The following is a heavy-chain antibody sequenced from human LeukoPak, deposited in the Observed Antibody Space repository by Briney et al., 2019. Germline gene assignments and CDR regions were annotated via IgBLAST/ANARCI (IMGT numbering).Heavy chain of an antibody. D-gene: IGHD5-12*01. CDR3: ASHYSGYDWGIDY. CDR2: IYYSGST. V-gene: IGHV4-61*01. CDR1: GGSVSSGSHY. J-gene: IGHJ4*02. Sequence: SETLSLTCTVSGGSVSSGSHYWSWIRQPPGKGLEYIGFIYYSGSTTYNPSLKSRVTISVDMSKNLFSLRLTSVTAADTAVYYCASHYSGYDWGIDYWGQGTLVTVSS.